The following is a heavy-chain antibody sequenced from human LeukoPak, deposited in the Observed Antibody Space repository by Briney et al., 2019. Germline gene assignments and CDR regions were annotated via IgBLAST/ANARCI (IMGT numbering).Heavy chain of an antibody. J-gene: IGHJ4*02. D-gene: IGHD3-10*01. CDR3: AKVMTRTMVRGVPPSDY. V-gene: IGHV1-2*02. CDR1: GYTFTGYY. Sequence: ASVKVSCKASGYTFTGYYMHWVRQAPGQGLEWMGWINPNSGGTNYAQKFQGRVTMTRDTSISTAYMELSRLRSDDTAVYYCAKVMTRTMVRGVPPSDYWGQGTLVTVSS. CDR2: INPNSGGT.